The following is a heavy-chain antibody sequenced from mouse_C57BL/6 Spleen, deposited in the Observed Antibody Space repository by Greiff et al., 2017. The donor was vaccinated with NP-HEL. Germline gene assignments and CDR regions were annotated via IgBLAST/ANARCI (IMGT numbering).Heavy chain of an antibody. D-gene: IGHD2-5*01. CDR3: ARRGYSNYALYYAMDY. CDR2: INPNNGGT. V-gene: IGHV1-18*01. J-gene: IGHJ4*01. Sequence: VQLKQSGPELVKPGASVKIPCKASGYTFTDYNMDWVKQSHGKSLEWIGDINPNNGGTIYNQKFKGKATWTVDKSSSTAYMELRSLTSEDTAVYYCARRGYSNYALYYAMDYWVQGASVTVAS. CDR1: GYTFTDYN.